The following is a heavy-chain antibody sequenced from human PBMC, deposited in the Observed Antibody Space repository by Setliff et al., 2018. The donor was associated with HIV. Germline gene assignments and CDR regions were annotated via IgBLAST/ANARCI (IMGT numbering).Heavy chain of an antibody. CDR1: GGSISSYY. D-gene: IGHD3-10*01. CDR3: ARAYFGSGIYY. Sequence: TLSLTCTVSGGSISSYYWSWIRQPPGKGLEWIGYIYTSGSTNYNPSLKSRVTISVDTSKNQFSLKLYSVTAADTAVYYCARAYFGSGIYYWGQGTLVTVSS. V-gene: IGHV4-4*09. J-gene: IGHJ4*02. CDR2: IYTSGST.